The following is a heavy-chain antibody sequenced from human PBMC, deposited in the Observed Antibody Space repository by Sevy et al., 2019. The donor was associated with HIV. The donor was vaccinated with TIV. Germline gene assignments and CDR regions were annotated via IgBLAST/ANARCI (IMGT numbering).Heavy chain of an antibody. CDR3: ARYRSPYGDYATGRFDS. CDR1: GGSVTSDSYY. V-gene: IGHV4-61*01. J-gene: IGHJ4*02. CDR2: IFYSGST. Sequence: SETLSLTCSVSGGSVTSDSYYWSWIRQPPGKGLEWIASIFYSGSTNYNSSLKSRVTMSVDTSKNQFSLRVSAVTAAHTAVYYCARYRSPYGDYATGRFDSWGQGTLVTVSS. D-gene: IGHD4-17*01.